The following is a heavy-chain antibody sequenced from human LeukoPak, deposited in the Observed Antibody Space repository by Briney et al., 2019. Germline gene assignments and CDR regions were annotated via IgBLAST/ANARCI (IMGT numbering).Heavy chain of an antibody. CDR2: IYYSGST. D-gene: IGHD3-22*01. J-gene: IGHJ4*02. CDR3: ARLTLFSDSSGYCYPAFDY. V-gene: IGHV4-59*01. Sequence: SETLSLTCTVSGGSISSYYWSWIRQPPGKGLECIGYIYYSGSTNYNPSLKSRVTISVDTSKNQFSLKLSSVTAADTAVYYCARLTLFSDSSGYCYPAFDYWGQGTLVTVSS. CDR1: GGSISSYY.